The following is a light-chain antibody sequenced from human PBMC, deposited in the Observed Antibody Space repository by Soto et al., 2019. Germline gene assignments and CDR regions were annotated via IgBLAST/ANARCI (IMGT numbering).Light chain of an antibody. CDR1: QSVSNF. V-gene: IGKV1-33*01. Sequence: DIQMTQSPSFLSASAGDRVTIVCRASQSVSNFLHWYQQKPGRAPKLLIYSASKLESGVPSRFSGSGAGTEYSLTISSLQPEDNGTYYCQQYENLPLTFGGGTKVDIK. CDR2: SAS. J-gene: IGKJ4*01. CDR3: QQYENLPLT.